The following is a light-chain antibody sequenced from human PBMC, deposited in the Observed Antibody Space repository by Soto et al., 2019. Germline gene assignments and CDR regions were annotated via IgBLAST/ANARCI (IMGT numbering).Light chain of an antibody. CDR1: PSLSNNY. CDR2: AVS. Sequence: EIVLTQSPGTVSLSPGDRATLSCRASPSLSNNYLAWYQQRPGQAPRLLIYAVSRRAAGIPDRFSGSGSGTDFTLPISGLEPEDIAVYYCEQYGTSPYTFGPGTKLEIK. CDR3: EQYGTSPYT. J-gene: IGKJ2*01. V-gene: IGKV3-20*01.